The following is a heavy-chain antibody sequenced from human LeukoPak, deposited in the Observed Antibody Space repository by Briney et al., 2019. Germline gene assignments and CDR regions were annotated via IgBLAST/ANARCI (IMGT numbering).Heavy chain of an antibody. CDR2: IKSDGSST. D-gene: IGHD2-15*01. CDR3: VLLFDY. CDR1: GFTFSSYW. V-gene: IGHV3-74*01. J-gene: IGHJ4*02. Sequence: GGSLRLSCAASGFTFSSYWMHWVRQAPGKGLVWVSRIKSDGSSTSYADSVKGRFTISRDNAKNTLYLQMNSLRAEDTAVYYCVLLFDYWGQGTLVTVSS.